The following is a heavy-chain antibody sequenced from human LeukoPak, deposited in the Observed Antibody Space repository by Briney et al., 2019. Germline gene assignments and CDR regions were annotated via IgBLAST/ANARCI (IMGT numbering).Heavy chain of an antibody. D-gene: IGHD2-8*01. CDR2: IYHIGNT. Sequence: SETLSLTCTVSGGSIASSAYYWSWIRQQPGKGVEWIGYIYHIGNTHYNPSPRSRLTISVDTSKNQFSLKLSSVTAADTAVYYCAREMVGRFFDYWGQGTLVTVSS. CDR3: AREMVGRFFDY. CDR1: GGSIASSAYY. J-gene: IGHJ4*02. V-gene: IGHV4-31*03.